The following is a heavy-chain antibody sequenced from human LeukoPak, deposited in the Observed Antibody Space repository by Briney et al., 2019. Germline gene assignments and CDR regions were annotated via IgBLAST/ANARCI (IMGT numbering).Heavy chain of an antibody. CDR1: GYTFTGYY. D-gene: IGHD3-16*01. Sequence: ASVKVSCKASGYTFTGYYMNWVRQAPGQGLEWMGWINPNSGGTEYAQKFQGRVTMTRDTSISTAHMELSRLRSDDTAVYYCARGGLRGGGATKTDYWGQGPLVPVPS. CDR2: INPNSGGT. J-gene: IGHJ4*02. V-gene: IGHV1-2*02. CDR3: ARGGLRGGGATKTDY.